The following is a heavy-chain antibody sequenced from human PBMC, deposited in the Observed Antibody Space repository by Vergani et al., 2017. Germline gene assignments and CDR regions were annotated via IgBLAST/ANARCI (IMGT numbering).Heavy chain of an antibody. CDR3: TRSECSGTTCYGHYFDL. D-gene: IGHD2-15*01. J-gene: IGHJ4*01. CDR1: GFTFTIYA. CDR2: IKSDGRT. Sequence: QVQLVESGGGVVQPGRSLRLSCAASGFTFTIYAMHWVRQAPGKGLEWVSVIKSDGRTSYAESVRGRFTISRDTSRNAVYLQMNILRVEDTGVYYCTRSECSGTTCYGHYFDLWGHGILVTVSS. V-gene: IGHV3-NL1*01.